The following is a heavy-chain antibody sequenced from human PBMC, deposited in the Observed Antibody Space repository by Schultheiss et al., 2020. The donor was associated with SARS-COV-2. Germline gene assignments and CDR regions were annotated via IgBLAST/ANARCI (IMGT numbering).Heavy chain of an antibody. CDR1: GFTVSSNY. CDR3: ARDGCYYDFWSGYSAWFDP. J-gene: IGHJ5*02. V-gene: IGHV3-66*01. D-gene: IGHD3-3*01. Sequence: GGSLRLSCAASGFTVSSNYMSWVRQAPGKGLEWVSVIYSGGSTYYADSVKGRFTISRDNSKNTLYLQMNSLRAEDTAVYYCARDGCYYDFWSGYSAWFDPWGQGTLVTVSS. CDR2: IYSGGST.